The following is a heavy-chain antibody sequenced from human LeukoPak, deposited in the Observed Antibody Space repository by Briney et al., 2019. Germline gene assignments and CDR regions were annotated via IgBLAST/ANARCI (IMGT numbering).Heavy chain of an antibody. CDR3: AREESSTSCPDY. V-gene: IGHV1-2*02. D-gene: IGHD2-2*01. CDR1: GYTFTGYY. J-gene: IGHJ4*02. Sequence: ASVTVSCTASGYTFTGYYMHWVRQSPGQGLEWMGWINPNSGGTNYAQKFQGRVTMTRDTSISTAYMELSRLRSDDTAVYYCAREESSTSCPDYWGQGTLVTVSS. CDR2: INPNSGGT.